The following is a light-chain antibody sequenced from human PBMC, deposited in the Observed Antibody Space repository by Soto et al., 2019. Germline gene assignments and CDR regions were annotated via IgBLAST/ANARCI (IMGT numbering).Light chain of an antibody. V-gene: IGKV2-28*01. Sequence: SLPVTPGEPASISCRSSQSLLQSNGYNYLDWYLQKPGQSPQLLIYLGSNRASGVPDRISGSGSGTDFTLKISRVEAEDVGVYYCMQALQTPRTFGQGTKVEIK. CDR2: LGS. CDR1: QSLLQSNGYNY. CDR3: MQALQTPRT. J-gene: IGKJ1*01.